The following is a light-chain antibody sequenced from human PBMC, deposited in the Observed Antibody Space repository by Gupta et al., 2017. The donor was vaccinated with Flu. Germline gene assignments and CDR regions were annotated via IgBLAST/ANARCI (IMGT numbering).Light chain of an antibody. CDR1: QSFSSSY. CDR3: QQYGSSPPYT. Sequence: EIVLTQSPGTLSLSRGERATLSCRASQSFSSSYLAWYQHKPGQAPRLLIYGASSRATGIPDRFSGSGSGTDFTLTISRLDHEDFAVYYCQQYGSSPPYTFGQGTKLEIK. CDR2: GAS. J-gene: IGKJ2*01. V-gene: IGKV3-20*01.